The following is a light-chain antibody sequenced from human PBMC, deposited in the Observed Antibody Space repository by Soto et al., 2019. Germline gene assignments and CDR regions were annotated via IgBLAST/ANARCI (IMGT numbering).Light chain of an antibody. CDR1: SFDVGGYNY. J-gene: IGLJ1*01. Sequence: LTQPRSVSGSPGQSVTISCTGTSFDVGGYNYVSWYQQHPGKAPKLMIYDVSKRPSGVPDRFSGSKSGNTASLTISGLQAEDEADYYCCSYAGSYTYVFGTGTKVTVL. CDR2: DVS. V-gene: IGLV2-11*01. CDR3: CSYAGSYTYV.